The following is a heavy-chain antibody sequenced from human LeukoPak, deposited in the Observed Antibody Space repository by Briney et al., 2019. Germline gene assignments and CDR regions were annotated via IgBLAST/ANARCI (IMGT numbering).Heavy chain of an antibody. CDR2: ISSTSIYT. D-gene: IGHD3-10*01. CDR3: ARLGGSGSLEDH. J-gene: IGHJ4*02. V-gene: IGHV3-11*03. Sequence: GGSLRLSCAASGFSFSDYDMSWIRQAPGKGLEWVSYISSTSIYTGYADSVKGRFTVSRDNAKKSLYLQMNSLRAEDTAVYYCARLGGSGSLEDHWGQGTLATVSS. CDR1: GFSFSDYD.